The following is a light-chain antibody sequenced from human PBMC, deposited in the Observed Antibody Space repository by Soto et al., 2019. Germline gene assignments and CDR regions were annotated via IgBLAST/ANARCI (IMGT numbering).Light chain of an antibody. J-gene: IGLJ2*01. CDR1: SSDVGGYNY. CDR2: DVS. CDR3: SSYTSGSTLHVV. V-gene: IGLV2-14*01. Sequence: QSALTQPASVSGSPGQSITISCTGTSSDVGGYNYVSWYQQHPGKAPKLMIYDVSNRPSGVSNRFSGSKSGNTASLTISGLQDEDEADYYCSSYTSGSTLHVVFGGGTQLTVL.